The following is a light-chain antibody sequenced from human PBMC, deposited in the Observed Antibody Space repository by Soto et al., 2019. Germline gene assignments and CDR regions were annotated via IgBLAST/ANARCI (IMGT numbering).Light chain of an antibody. J-gene: IGKJ2*01. Sequence: DVVMTQSPLSLPVTLGQPASISCRSSQSLAYSDGNTYLNWFQQRPGQSPRRLIYKVSNRDSGVPDRFSGSWSGTDFTLKISRVEAEDVGVYYCMQGTHWPPYTFGPGTKLEIK. CDR3: MQGTHWPPYT. V-gene: IGKV2-30*01. CDR1: QSLAYSDGNTY. CDR2: KVS.